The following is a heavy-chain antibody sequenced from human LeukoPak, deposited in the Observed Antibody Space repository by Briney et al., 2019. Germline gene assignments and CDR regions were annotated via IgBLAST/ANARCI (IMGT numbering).Heavy chain of an antibody. CDR1: GFTFVDYA. V-gene: IGHV3-43*02. Sequence: GGSLRLSCAASGFTFVDYAMHWVRHAPGEGLQWVSLISGDGTSTYYADSVKGRVTISRDNSKNSLFLQMNSLRTEDTALYYCAKDILLTTGWYIDRWGRGTLVTVSS. CDR3: AKDILLTTGWYIDR. CDR2: ISGDGTST. J-gene: IGHJ2*01. D-gene: IGHD4-11*01.